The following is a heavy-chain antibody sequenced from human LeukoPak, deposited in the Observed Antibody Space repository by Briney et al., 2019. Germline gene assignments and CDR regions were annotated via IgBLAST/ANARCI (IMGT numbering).Heavy chain of an antibody. CDR1: GYTFTNYG. V-gene: IGHV1-18*01. CDR3: ARDYYGGPYYFDY. CDR2: VSAYNGNT. D-gene: IGHD4-23*01. J-gene: IGHJ4*02. Sequence: ASVKVSFKASGYTFTNYGITWVRQAPGQGLEWMGWVSAYNGNTNYAQKFQGRVTMTTDTSTTTAYMELRSLRSDDTAVYHCARDYYGGPYYFDYWGQGTLVIVSS.